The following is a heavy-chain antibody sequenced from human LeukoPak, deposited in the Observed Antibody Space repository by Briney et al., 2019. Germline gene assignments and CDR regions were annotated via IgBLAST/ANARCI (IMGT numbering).Heavy chain of an antibody. J-gene: IGHJ4*02. CDR1: GYTFTGYY. Sequence: ASVKVSCKASGYTFTGYYMHWVRQAPGQGLEWMGWINPNSGGTNYAQKFQGRVTMTRDTSISTAYMELSRLRSDDTAVYYCARGGDSSGYYFIFDYWGQGTLVTVSS. CDR3: ARGGDSSGYYFIFDY. V-gene: IGHV1-2*02. CDR2: INPNSGGT. D-gene: IGHD3-22*01.